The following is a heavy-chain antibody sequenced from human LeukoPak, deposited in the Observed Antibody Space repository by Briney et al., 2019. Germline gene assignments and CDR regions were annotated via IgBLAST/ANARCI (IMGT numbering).Heavy chain of an antibody. V-gene: IGHV2-5*01. CDR2: IYWNDDK. J-gene: IGHJ4*02. CDR1: GFSLSTSGVG. CDR3: ARRARWYYYFDY. Sequence: SGPTLVNPTQTLTLTCTFSGFSLSTSGVGVGWIRQPPEKALEWLALIYWNDDKRYSPSLKSRLTITKDTSKNQVVLTMTNMGPVDTATYYCARRARWYYYFDYWGQGTLVTVSS. D-gene: IGHD6-13*01.